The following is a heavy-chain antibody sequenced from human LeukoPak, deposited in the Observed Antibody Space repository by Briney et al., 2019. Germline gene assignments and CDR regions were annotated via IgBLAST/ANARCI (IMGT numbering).Heavy chain of an antibody. Sequence: ASVKVSCKASGYTFTSYGISWVRQAPGQGLEWMGWISAYNGNTNYAQKLQGRVTMTTDTSTSTAYMELRSLRSDDTTVYYCARVGRYCSSTSCYTRYFDYWGQGTLVTVSS. D-gene: IGHD2-2*02. CDR1: GYTFTSYG. CDR2: ISAYNGNT. V-gene: IGHV1-18*01. J-gene: IGHJ4*02. CDR3: ARVGRYCSSTSCYTRYFDY.